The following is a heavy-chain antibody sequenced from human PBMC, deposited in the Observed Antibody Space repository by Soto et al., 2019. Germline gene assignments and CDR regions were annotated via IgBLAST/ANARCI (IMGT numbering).Heavy chain of an antibody. CDR3: AKDPPWTVGPLAMDV. V-gene: IGHV3-21*04. J-gene: IGHJ6*02. CDR1: GFTFTRYS. D-gene: IGHD2-2*01. CDR2: FSGSGGNI. Sequence: EVQLVESGGGLVKPGGSLRLSCAASGFTFTRYSMNWVRQAPGKGLEWVSTFSGSGGNIYYAESVKGRLTISRDDSKNTLYLQMNSLRVEDTAVYYCAKDPPWTVGPLAMDVWGQGTTVTVSS.